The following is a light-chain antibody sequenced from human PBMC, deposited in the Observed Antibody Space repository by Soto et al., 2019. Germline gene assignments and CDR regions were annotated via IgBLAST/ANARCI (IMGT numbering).Light chain of an antibody. J-gene: IGKJ1*01. CDR3: QQYNSYQWT. Sequence: DIQMTQSPSTLSASVGDRVTITCRASQSFSSWLAWYQQKPGKAPKVLIYKTSSLESGVPSRFSGSGSGTEFTLTISSLQHDDFATYYCQQYNSYQWTFGQGTKVEIK. CDR1: QSFSSW. V-gene: IGKV1-5*03. CDR2: KTS.